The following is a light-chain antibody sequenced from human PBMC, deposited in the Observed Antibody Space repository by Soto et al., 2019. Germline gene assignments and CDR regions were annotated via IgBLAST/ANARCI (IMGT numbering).Light chain of an antibody. Sequence: EIVLTQSPGTLSLSPGERATLSCRASQSVSSTYLAWYHQKPGQAPRLLIYGASSRATGIPDRFSGSGAGPDFTLTISRLEPEDFAVYYCQLYGSSPPKYTFGQGTKLEIK. V-gene: IGKV3-20*01. J-gene: IGKJ2*01. CDR1: QSVSSTY. CDR3: QLYGSSPPKYT. CDR2: GAS.